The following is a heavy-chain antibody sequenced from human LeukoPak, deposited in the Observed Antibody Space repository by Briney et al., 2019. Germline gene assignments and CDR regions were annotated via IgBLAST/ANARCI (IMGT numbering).Heavy chain of an antibody. Sequence: SETLSLTCTVSGYSISSGYYWGWVRQPPGKGLEWIGTISHSGRTYYNPSLKSRVTISVDTSKNQFSLKLSSVTAADTAVYYCAKTYYDFWSGYLDAFDIWGQGTMVTVSS. D-gene: IGHD3-3*01. J-gene: IGHJ3*02. CDR3: AKTYYDFWSGYLDAFDI. CDR1: GYSISSGYY. CDR2: ISHSGRT. V-gene: IGHV4-38-2*02.